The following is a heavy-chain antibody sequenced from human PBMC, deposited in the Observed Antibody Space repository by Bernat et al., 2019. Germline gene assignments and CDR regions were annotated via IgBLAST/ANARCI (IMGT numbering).Heavy chain of an antibody. CDR2: IYWDDDK. J-gene: IGHJ4*02. Sequence: QITLKESGPTLVKPTQTLTLTCTFSGFSLSTSGVGVGWIRQPPGKALEWLALIYWDDDKRYSPSLKSRLTITKDTSKNQVVLNMPNMAPVATATYSGAHTPGGGGSFDYWGQGTLVTVSS. CDR1: GFSLSTSGVG. D-gene: IGHD3-10*01. V-gene: IGHV2-5*02. CDR3: AHTPGGGGSFDY.